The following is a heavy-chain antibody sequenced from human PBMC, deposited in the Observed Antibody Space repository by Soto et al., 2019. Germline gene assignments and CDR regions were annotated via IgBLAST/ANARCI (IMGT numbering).Heavy chain of an antibody. CDR1: GYTFTSYA. CDR3: ARGSPAIDLRYFDWLLLDP. J-gene: IGHJ5*02. V-gene: IGHV1-3*01. Sequence: GASVKVSCKASGYTFTSYAMHWVRQAPGQRLEWMGWINAGNGNTKYSQKFQGRVTMTTDTSTSTAYMELRSLRSDDTAVYYCARGSPAIDLRYFDWLLLDPWGQGTLVTVSS. D-gene: IGHD3-9*01. CDR2: INAGNGNT.